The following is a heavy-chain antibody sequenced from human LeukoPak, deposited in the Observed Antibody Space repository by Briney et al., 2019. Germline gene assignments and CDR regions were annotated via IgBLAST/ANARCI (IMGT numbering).Heavy chain of an antibody. CDR2: IISIFGTA. Sequence: SVNVSCKASGGTFSSYAISWVRQAPGQGLEWMGGIISIFGTANYAQKFQGRVTITADKSTSTAYMELSSLRSEDTAVYYCARFAYDSSGYSAFDIWGQGTMVTVSS. J-gene: IGHJ3*02. V-gene: IGHV1-69*06. CDR3: ARFAYDSSGYSAFDI. CDR1: GGTFSSYA. D-gene: IGHD3-22*01.